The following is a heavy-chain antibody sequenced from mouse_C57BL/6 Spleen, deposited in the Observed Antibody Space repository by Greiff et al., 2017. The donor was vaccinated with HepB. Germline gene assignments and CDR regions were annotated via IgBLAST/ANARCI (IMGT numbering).Heavy chain of an antibody. J-gene: IGHJ1*03. CDR1: GYTFTTYP. Sequence: VQLQQSGAELVKPGASVKMSCKASGYTFTTYPIEWMKQNHGKSLEWIGNFHPYNDDTKYNEKFKGKATLTVEKSSSTVYFELSRLTSDDSAVYYWATWYDYDEDWYFDVWGTGTTVTVSS. CDR2: FHPYNDDT. V-gene: IGHV1-47*01. D-gene: IGHD2-4*01. CDR3: ATWYDYDEDWYFDV.